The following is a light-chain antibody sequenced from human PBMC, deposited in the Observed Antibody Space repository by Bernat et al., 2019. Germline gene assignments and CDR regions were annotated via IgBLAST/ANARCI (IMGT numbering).Light chain of an antibody. Sequence: EIVLTQSPGTLSLSPGERATLSCRASESIGTNYLAWYHQKPGQAPRLLIYGASSRATGIPDRFRGSGYGTDFTRTISRLEPEDFAVYYCQQYHTSLLTFGQGTKVEFK. CDR3: QQYHTSLLT. J-gene: IGKJ1*01. V-gene: IGKV3-20*01. CDR1: ESIGTNY. CDR2: GAS.